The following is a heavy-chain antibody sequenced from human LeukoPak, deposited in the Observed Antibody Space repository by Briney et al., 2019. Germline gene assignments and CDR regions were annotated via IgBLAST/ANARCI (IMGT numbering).Heavy chain of an antibody. CDR1: GGSFSGYY. D-gene: IGHD3-3*01. CDR2: INHSGSA. V-gene: IGHV4-34*01. Sequence: NPSETLSLTCAVYGGSFSGYYWSWIRQPPGKELEWIGEINHSGSANYNPSLKSRVTLSIDKSKNQFSLNLSPVTAADTAVYYCARARRDSGYYKVDYWGQGTLVTVSS. J-gene: IGHJ4*02. CDR3: ARARRDSGYYKVDY.